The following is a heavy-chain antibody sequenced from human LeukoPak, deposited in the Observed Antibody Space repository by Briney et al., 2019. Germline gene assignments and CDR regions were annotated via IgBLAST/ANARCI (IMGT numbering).Heavy chain of an antibody. CDR2: ISAYNGNT. Sequence: SVKVSCKASGYTFTSYGISWVRQAPGQGLEWMGWISAYNGNTNYAQKLQGRVAMTTDTSTSTAYMELRSLRSDDTAVYYCARDYGIAVAGFFSVGGFRMDVWGQGTTVTVSS. CDR3: ARDYGIAVAGFFSVGGFRMDV. J-gene: IGHJ6*02. D-gene: IGHD6-19*01. V-gene: IGHV1-18*01. CDR1: GYTFTSYG.